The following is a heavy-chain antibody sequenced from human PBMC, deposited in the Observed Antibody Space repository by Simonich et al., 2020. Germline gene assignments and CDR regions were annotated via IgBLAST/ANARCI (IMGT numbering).Heavy chain of an antibody. CDR2: ISSSSSYI. CDR1: GFTFSSYS. D-gene: IGHD6-19*01. J-gene: IGHJ6*02. V-gene: IGHV3-21*01. CDR3: ARWIAVAGTGAYGMDV. Sequence: EVQLVESGGGLVKPGGSLRLSCAASGFTFSSYSMNWVRQAPGKGLEWVSSISSSSSYIYYADSWKGRFTISRDNAKNSLYLQMNSLRAEDTAVYYCARWIAVAGTGAYGMDVWGQGTTVTVSS.